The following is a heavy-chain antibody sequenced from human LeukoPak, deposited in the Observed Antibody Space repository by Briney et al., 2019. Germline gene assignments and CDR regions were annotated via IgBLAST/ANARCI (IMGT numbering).Heavy chain of an antibody. J-gene: IGHJ4*02. Sequence: PGGSLRLSCAASGFNYSNYWMSGLHQAPGKGLEWVASVKQDGSEKNYVDSVKGRFTISRDNAKNSLYLQMNSLRAEDTAVHYCVRGRVPAYWGQGTLVTVSS. V-gene: IGHV3-7*03. CDR3: VRGRVPAY. D-gene: IGHD2-2*01. CDR2: VKQDGSEK. CDR1: GFNYSNYW.